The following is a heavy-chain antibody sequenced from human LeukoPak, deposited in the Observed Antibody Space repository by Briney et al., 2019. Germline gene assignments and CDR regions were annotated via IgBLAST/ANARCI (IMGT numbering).Heavy chain of an antibody. J-gene: IGHJ4*02. V-gene: IGHV3-30*02. CDR1: GFTFSSYG. Sequence: PGGSLRLSCAASGFTFSSYGMHWVRQAPGKGLEWVAFIRYDGSNKYYADSVKGRFTISRDNSKNTLYLQMNSLRAEDTAVYYCVIFEYCSGGSCYYFDYWGQGTLVTVSS. CDR3: VIFEYCSGGSCYYFDY. D-gene: IGHD2-15*01. CDR2: IRYDGSNK.